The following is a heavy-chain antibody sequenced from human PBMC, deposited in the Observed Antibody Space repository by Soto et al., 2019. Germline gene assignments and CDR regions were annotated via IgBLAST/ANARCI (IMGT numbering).Heavy chain of an antibody. Sequence: QAPGKGLEWISYISNTARTIFYADSVKGRFTISRDNARNSLFLQMNSLRDEDTAVYYCARDGSRGYDMDVWGQGTTVTVSS. J-gene: IGHJ6*02. CDR2: ISNTARTI. V-gene: IGHV3-48*02. CDR3: ARDGSRGYDMDV. D-gene: IGHD1-1*01.